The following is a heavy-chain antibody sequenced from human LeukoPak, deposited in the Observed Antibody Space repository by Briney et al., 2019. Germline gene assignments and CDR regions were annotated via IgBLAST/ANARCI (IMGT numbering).Heavy chain of an antibody. J-gene: IGHJ4*02. CDR3: AKDHSGWAYDY. CDR2: ISGSGGST. CDR1: GFTFSSYG. Sequence: GGSLRLSCAASGFTFSSYGMSWVRQAPGKGLEWVSAISGSGGSTYYADSVKGRFTISRDNSKNTLDLQMNSLRAEDTDVYYCAKDHSGWAYDYWGQGTLVTVSS. V-gene: IGHV3-23*01. D-gene: IGHD6-19*01.